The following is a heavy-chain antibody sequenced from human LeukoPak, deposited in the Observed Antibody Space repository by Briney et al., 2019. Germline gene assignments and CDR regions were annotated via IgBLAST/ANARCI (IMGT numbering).Heavy chain of an antibody. J-gene: IGHJ4*02. D-gene: IGHD2-15*01. CDR3: ARDGRSYCSGASCYAGCNY. CDR2: ISAYNGNT. V-gene: IGHV1-18*01. Sequence: SVKVSCKASGYTFTSYGISWGRQAPGQGLEWMGWISAYNGNTNYAQKLQGRGTMTTDTSTSTAYMELRSLRSDDTAVYYCARDGRSYCSGASCYAGCNYWGQGTLVTVSS. CDR1: GYTFTSYG.